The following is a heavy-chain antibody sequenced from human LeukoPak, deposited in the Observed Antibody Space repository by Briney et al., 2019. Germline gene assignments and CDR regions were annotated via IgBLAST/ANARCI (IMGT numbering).Heavy chain of an antibody. CDR1: GYTFTSYA. J-gene: IGHJ5*02. CDR3: ARDGSGSSWYWFDP. CDR2: INTNTGNP. Sequence: ASVKVSCKASGYTFTSYAMNWVRQAPGQGLEWMGWINTNTGNPTYAQGFTGRFVFSLDTSVSTAYLQISSLKAEDTAVYYCARDGSGSSWYWFDPWGQGTLVTVSS. D-gene: IGHD6-13*01. V-gene: IGHV7-4-1*02.